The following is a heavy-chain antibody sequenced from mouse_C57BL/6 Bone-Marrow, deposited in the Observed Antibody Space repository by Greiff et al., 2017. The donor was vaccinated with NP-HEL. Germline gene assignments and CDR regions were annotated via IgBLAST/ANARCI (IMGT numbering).Heavy chain of an antibody. CDR1: GYTFTDYE. CDR3: TREDYYGSSPYWYFDV. V-gene: IGHV1-15*01. D-gene: IGHD1-1*01. CDR2: IDPETGGT. Sequence: QVQLQQSGAELVRPGASVTLSCKASGYTFTDYEMHWVKQTPVHGLEWIGAIDPETGGTAYNQKFKGQAILTADKSSSTAYMELRSLTSEDSAVYYCTREDYYGSSPYWYFDVWGTGTTVTVSS. J-gene: IGHJ1*03.